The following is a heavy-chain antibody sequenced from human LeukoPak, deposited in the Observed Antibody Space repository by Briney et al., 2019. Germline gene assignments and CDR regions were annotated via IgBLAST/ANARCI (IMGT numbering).Heavy chain of an antibody. CDR1: GFTFSSYA. V-gene: IGHV3-30*04. CDR3: AREYDYVPAE. CDR2: ISYDGSNK. D-gene: IGHD3-16*01. Sequence: GGSLRLSCAASGFTFSSYAMHWVRQAPGKGLEWVAVISYDGSNKYYVDSVKGRFTISRDNSKNTLYLQMNSLRAEDTAVYYCAREYDYVPAEWGQGTLVTVSS. J-gene: IGHJ4*02.